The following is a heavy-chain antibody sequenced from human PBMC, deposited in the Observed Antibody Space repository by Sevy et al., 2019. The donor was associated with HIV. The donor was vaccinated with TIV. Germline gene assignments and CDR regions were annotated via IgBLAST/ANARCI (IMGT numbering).Heavy chain of an antibody. CDR1: EFTFSSYS. CDR2: IRGGGTYK. D-gene: IGHD4-17*01. Sequence: GGSLRLSCATSEFTFSSYSMNWVRQAPGNGLEWVSSIRGGGTYKYYADSVKGRFTISRDNAKNSLSLQMNSLRAEDTAVYYCARGTHDYGDYDRDAFDIWGQGTMVTVSS. CDR3: ARGTHDYGDYDRDAFDI. V-gene: IGHV3-21*01. J-gene: IGHJ3*02.